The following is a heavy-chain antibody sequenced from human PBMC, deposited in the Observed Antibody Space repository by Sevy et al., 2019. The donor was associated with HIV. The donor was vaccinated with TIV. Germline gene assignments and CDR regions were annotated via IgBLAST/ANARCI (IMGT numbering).Heavy chain of an antibody. Sequence: SETLSLTCTVSGGSITSLYWNWIRQPPGKGLEWIANIYYNGHINYNPSLKSRVTLSLDTSQNQFSLRLSSVTAGDTAMYYCAGENAWGRGYSWGQGTLVTVSS. CDR2: IYYNGHI. J-gene: IGHJ1*01. CDR3: AGENAWGRGYS. D-gene: IGHD6-25*01. V-gene: IGHV4-59*11. CDR1: GGSITSLY.